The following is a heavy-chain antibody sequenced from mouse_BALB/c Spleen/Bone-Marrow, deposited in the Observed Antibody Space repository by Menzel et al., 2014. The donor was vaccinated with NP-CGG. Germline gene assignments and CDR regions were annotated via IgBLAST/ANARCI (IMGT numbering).Heavy chain of an antibody. CDR1: GFNIKDSS. CDR2: ISLYYGNT. CDR3: ARNKGYGKSFDY. J-gene: IGHJ3*01. V-gene: IGHV14-3*02. Sequence: EVQLVESGAELVKPGASVKFSCTASGFNIKDSSMHWVKQRPEQGLEWIGMISLYYGNTNYDQNFQGKATITVDTSSNTGSLQISSLTSETAAADNYARNKGYGKSFDYWGQGTLVTVSA. D-gene: IGHD2-2*01.